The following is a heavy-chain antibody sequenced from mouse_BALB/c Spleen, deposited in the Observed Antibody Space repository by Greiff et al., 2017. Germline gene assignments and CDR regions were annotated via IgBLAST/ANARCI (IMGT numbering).Heavy chain of an antibody. CDR2: IDPETGGT. J-gene: IGHJ2*01. CDR3: TSNLDEEVFDY. Sequence: QVQLQQSGAELVRPGASVTLSCKASGYTFTDYEMHWVKQTPVHGLEWIGAIDPETGGTAYNQKFKGKATLTADKSSSTAYMELRSLTSEDSAVYYCTSNLDEEVFDYGGQGTTLTVSS. D-gene: IGHD4-1*01. CDR1: GYTFTDYE. V-gene: IGHV1-15*01.